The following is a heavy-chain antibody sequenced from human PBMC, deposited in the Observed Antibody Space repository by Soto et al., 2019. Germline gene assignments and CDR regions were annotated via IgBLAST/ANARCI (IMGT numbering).Heavy chain of an antibody. CDR2: ISGSGDST. Sequence: EVQLMESGGGLVQPGGSLRLSCAASGFTFSSFAMSWVRQAPGKGLEWVLTISGSGDSTQYADSVKGRFTISRDNSNNTLFLQTNSLRGEDTAICFCAKDRWPIVVVPTAIEVLDIWGQGTMVTVSS. V-gene: IGHV3-23*01. J-gene: IGHJ3*02. CDR3: AKDRWPIVVVPTAIEVLDI. D-gene: IGHD2-2*02. CDR1: GFTFSSFA.